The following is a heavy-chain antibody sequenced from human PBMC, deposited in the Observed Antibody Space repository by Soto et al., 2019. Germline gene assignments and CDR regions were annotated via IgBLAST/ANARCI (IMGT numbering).Heavy chain of an antibody. J-gene: IGHJ6*02. Sequence: QVQLVQSGAEVKKPGASVKVSCKASGYTFTSYDINWVRQATGQGLEWMGWMNPNSGNTGYAQKFQGRSKMSRNTCLCTAYMELSRLISEDTPVYYCARKRTGTRDHQYYYYHGMEVWGQGTTVTVSS. CDR3: ARKRTGTRDHQYYYYHGMEV. CDR1: GYTFTSYD. CDR2: MNPNSGNT. V-gene: IGHV1-8*01. D-gene: IGHD1-7*01.